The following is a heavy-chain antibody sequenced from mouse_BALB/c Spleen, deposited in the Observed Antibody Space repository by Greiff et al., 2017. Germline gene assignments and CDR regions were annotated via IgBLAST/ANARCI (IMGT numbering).Heavy chain of an antibody. CDR1: GDSITSGY. J-gene: IGHJ1*01. Sequence: VQLKESGPSLVKPSQTLSLTCSVTGDSITSGYWNWIRKFPGNKLEYMGYISYSGSTYYNPSLKSRISITRDTSKNQYYLQLNSVTTEDTATYYCARDYYGSSYYFDVWGAGTTVTVSS. V-gene: IGHV3-8*02. CDR3: ARDYYGSSYYFDV. CDR2: ISYSGST. D-gene: IGHD1-1*01.